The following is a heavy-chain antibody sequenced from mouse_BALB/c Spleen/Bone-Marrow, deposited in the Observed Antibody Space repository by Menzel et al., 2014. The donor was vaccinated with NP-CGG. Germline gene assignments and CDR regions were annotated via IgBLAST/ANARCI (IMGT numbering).Heavy chain of an antibody. J-gene: IGHJ3*01. Sequence: VQRVESGPGLVAPSQSLSITCTVSGFSLTSYGVHWVRQPPGKGLEWLGVIWAGGSTNYNSALMSRLSISKDNSKSQVFLKMNSLQTDDTAMYYCARGYGSAWFAYWGQGTLVTVSA. D-gene: IGHD1-1*02. CDR2: IWAGGST. CDR3: ARGYGSAWFAY. CDR1: GFSLTSYG. V-gene: IGHV2-9*02.